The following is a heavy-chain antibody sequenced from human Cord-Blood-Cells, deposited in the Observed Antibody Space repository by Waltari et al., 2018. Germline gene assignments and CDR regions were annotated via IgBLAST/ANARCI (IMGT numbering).Heavy chain of an antibody. Sequence: QVQLQESGPGLVKPSETLSLTCTVSGGSISSYYWSWIRQPAGKGLEWIGRIYTSGMTNYNPSLKSRVTKSVDTSKNQFSLKLSSVTAADTAVYYCARESSGWYHEAFDIWGQGTMVTVSS. CDR3: ARESSGWYHEAFDI. CDR2: IYTSGMT. D-gene: IGHD6-19*01. CDR1: GGSISSYY. J-gene: IGHJ3*02. V-gene: IGHV4-4*07.